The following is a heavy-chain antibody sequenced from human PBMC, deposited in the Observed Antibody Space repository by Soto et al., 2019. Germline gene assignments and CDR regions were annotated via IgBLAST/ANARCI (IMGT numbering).Heavy chain of an antibody. J-gene: IGHJ5*02. CDR3: VRRRGYTASGPGGWWFAP. CDR2: SYFSGNT. Sequence: QVHLQESGPGLVKPSQTLSLTCTVSGDAISRGGYYWGWIRQHPGKGLQWLGYSYFSGNTYYSPSPRGRITTSVDMSENQFSLKLTSATAADTAVYFCVRRRGYTASGPGGWWFAPWGQGTRVPASS. CDR1: GDAISRGGYY. V-gene: IGHV4-31*03. D-gene: IGHD5-12*01.